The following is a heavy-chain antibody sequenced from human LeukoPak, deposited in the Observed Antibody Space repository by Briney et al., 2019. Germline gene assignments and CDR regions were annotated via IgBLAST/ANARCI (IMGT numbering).Heavy chain of an antibody. CDR1: GYTFTKYG. V-gene: IGHV1-18*01. CDR2: ISGYNGNT. CDR3: ARGGYYDKSGHYHGLFDY. D-gene: IGHD3-22*01. Sequence: ASVKVSCKASGYTFTKYGISWVRQAPGQGLEWMGWISGYNGNTNYAQRLQDRVTMTTDTSTSTAYMDLRSLRSDDTAVYYCARGGYYDKSGHYHGLFDYWGQGTLVTVSS. J-gene: IGHJ4*02.